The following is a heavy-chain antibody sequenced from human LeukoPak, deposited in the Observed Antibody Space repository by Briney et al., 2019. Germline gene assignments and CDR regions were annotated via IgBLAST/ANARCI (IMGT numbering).Heavy chain of an antibody. Sequence: PSETLSLTCTVSGGSISSGSYYWGWIRQPPGKGLEWIGSIYYSGSTYYNPSLKSRVTISVDTSKNQFSLKLSSVTAADTAVFYCARSPHNSAWYEKWFDPWGQGTLVTVSS. D-gene: IGHD6-19*01. CDR2: IYYSGST. J-gene: IGHJ5*02. CDR1: GGSISSGSYY. CDR3: ARSPHNSAWYEKWFDP. V-gene: IGHV4-39*07.